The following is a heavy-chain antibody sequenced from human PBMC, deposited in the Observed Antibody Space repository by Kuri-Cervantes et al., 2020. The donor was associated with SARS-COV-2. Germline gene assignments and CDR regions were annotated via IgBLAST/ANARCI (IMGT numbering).Heavy chain of an antibody. Sequence: GESLKISCAASGFTLSACDMHWARQVTGKGLEWVPTIATSGDTYYLNSVKGRFTISRESARNSLYLQMNSLRVEDTAVYYCVREAPGSASGITSFDLWGRGTLVTVSS. CDR2: IATSGDT. J-gene: IGHJ2*01. V-gene: IGHV3-13*01. D-gene: IGHD3-10*01. CDR3: VREAPGSASGITSFDL. CDR1: GFTLSACD.